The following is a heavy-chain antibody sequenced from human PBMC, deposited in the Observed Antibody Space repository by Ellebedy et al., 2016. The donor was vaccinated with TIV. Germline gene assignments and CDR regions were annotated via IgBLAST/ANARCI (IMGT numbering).Heavy chain of an antibody. D-gene: IGHD6-19*01. J-gene: IGHJ4*02. CDR2: ISHDGSSQ. V-gene: IGHV3-30-3*01. CDR1: GFTFSGYW. Sequence: GESLKISCAASGFTFSGYWMSWVRQAPGKGLEWVAVISHDGSSQYYADSVKGRFTVSRDNSMTTVYLEMNSLRAEDTALYYCARDLDKSSGWYGGAAYWGQGTQVTVSS. CDR3: ARDLDKSSGWYGGAAY.